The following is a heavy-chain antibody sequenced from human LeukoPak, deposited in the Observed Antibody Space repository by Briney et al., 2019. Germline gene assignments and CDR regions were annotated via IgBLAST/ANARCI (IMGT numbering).Heavy chain of an antibody. J-gene: IGHJ4*02. D-gene: IGHD3-22*01. Sequence: GGSLRLSCAASGFTFSSYEMNWVRQAPGKGLEWVSYISSSGSTIYYADSVKGRFTISRDNAKNSLYLQMNSLRVEDTAVYYCTRETGAYYDSSGITDWGQGTLVTVSS. V-gene: IGHV3-48*03. CDR2: ISSSGSTI. CDR3: TRETGAYYDSSGITD. CDR1: GFTFSSYE.